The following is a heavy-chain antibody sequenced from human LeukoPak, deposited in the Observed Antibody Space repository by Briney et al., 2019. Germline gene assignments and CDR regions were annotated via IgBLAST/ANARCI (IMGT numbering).Heavy chain of an antibody. CDR2: ISYDGSNK. V-gene: IGHV3-30-3*01. D-gene: IGHD6-19*01. Sequence: PGGSLRLSCAASGFTFSSYAMHWVRQAPGKGLEWVAVISYDGSNKYYADSVKGRFTISRDNSKNTLYLQMYSLRAEDTAVYYCARGGIAVAGTMFQLDYWGQGTLVTVSS. CDR1: GFTFSSYA. J-gene: IGHJ4*02. CDR3: ARGGIAVAGTMFQLDY.